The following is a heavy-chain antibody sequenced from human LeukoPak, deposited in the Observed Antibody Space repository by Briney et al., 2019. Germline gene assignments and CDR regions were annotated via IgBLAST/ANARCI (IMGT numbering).Heavy chain of an antibody. J-gene: IGHJ5*02. CDR3: ARDRGMIVVDWFDP. D-gene: IGHD3-22*01. Sequence: ASVNVSCKASGYTFTSYGISWVRQAPGQGLEWMGWISAYNGNTNYAQKLQGRVTMTTDTSTSTAYMELRSLRSDDTAVYYCARDRGMIVVDWFDPWGQGTLVTVSS. CDR2: ISAYNGNT. V-gene: IGHV1-18*01. CDR1: GYTFTSYG.